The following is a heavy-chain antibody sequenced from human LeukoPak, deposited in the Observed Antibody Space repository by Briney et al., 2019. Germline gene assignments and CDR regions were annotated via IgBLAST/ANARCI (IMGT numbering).Heavy chain of an antibody. D-gene: IGHD1-26*01. J-gene: IGHJ4*02. CDR3: AKKGLYGGSYFHY. Sequence: PGGSLRLSCAASGFTFSSYWMSWVRQAPGKGLEWVANIKQDGSEEYYVDSVKGRFTISRDNAKNSLYLQMNSLRAEDTAVYYCAKKGLYGGSYFHYWGQGTLVTVSS. CDR1: GFTFSSYW. CDR2: IKQDGSEE. V-gene: IGHV3-7*03.